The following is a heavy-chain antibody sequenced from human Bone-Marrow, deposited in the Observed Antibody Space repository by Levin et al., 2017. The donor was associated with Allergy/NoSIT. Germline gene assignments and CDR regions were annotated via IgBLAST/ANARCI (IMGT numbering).Heavy chain of an antibody. Sequence: GGSLRLSCAASGFTFSSYGMHWVRQAPGKGLEWVAVIWYDGSNKYYADSVKGRFTISRDNSKNTLYLQMNSLRAEDTAVYYCARGLTYYYDSSGESGVFDIWGQGTMVTVSS. V-gene: IGHV3-33*01. CDR2: IWYDGSNK. J-gene: IGHJ3*02. CDR3: ARGLTYYYDSSGESGVFDI. CDR1: GFTFSSYG. D-gene: IGHD3-22*01.